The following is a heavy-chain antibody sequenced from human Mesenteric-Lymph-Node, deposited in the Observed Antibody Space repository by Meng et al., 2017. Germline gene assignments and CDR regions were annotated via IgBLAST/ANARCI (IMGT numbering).Heavy chain of an antibody. V-gene: IGHV4-39*01. CDR1: GGSSSSSNYY. D-gene: IGHD3-10*01. CDR3: ARRRGGSGRDC. J-gene: IGHJ4*02. CDR2: IYHSGST. Sequence: QLQLRESRPVLVNPSDTLSRTCTVCGGSSSSSNYYWDWIRQPPGKGLEWIGAIYHSGSTSYNPSLQSRVTMFVDTSKNQFSLMLTSVTATDTAVYYCARRRGGSGRDCWGQGTLVTVSS.